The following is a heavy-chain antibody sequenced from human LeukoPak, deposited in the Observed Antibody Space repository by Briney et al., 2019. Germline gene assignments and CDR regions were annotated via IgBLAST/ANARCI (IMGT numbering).Heavy chain of an antibody. CDR3: ARGVCSSTSCYAWGYYYGMDV. J-gene: IGHJ6*04. D-gene: IGHD2-2*01. CDR2: INHSGST. Sequence: PSETLSLTCAVYGGSFSGYYWSWIRQPPGKGLEWIGEINHSGSTNYNPSLKSRVTISVDTSKNQFSLKLSSVTAADTAVYYCARGVCSSTSCYAWGYYYGMDVWSKGTTVTVSS. V-gene: IGHV4-34*01. CDR1: GGSFSGYY.